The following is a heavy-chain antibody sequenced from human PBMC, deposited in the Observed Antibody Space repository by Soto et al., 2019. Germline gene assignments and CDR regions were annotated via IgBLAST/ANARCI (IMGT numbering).Heavy chain of an antibody. D-gene: IGHD5-12*01. V-gene: IGHV3-23*01. J-gene: IGHJ4*02. CDR3: AKGAEGYVVSSLDY. CDR1: GFIFSNYA. Sequence: HPGGSLRLSCAASGFIFSNYAMTWVRQAPGKGLEWVSAITSTGSSTYYADSVKGRFTISRDNSKNTLYLQINSLTAEDTAVYYCAKGAEGYVVSSLDYWGQGTLVTVSS. CDR2: ITSTGSST.